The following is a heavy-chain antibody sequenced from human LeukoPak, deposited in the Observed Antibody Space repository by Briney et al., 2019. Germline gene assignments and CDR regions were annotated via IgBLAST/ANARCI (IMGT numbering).Heavy chain of an antibody. CDR2: IYSGGST. CDR1: EFTVSSNY. CDR3: ARDLDDYNALPPFFQH. J-gene: IGHJ1*01. V-gene: IGHV3-66*01. D-gene: IGHD5-24*01. Sequence: PGGSLRLSCAASEFTVSSNYMSWVRQAPGKGLEWVSVIYSGGSTYYADSVKGRFTISRDNSKNTLYLQMNSLRAEDTAVYYCARDLDDYNALPPFFQHWGQGSRVTVSS.